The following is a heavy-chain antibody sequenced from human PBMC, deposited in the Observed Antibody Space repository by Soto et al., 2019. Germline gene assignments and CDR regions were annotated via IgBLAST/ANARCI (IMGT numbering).Heavy chain of an antibody. V-gene: IGHV3-23*01. Sequence: GASLRPSSQTSGFTFRIFARISIRQAPGLGLAWVSAISGSGGSTYYADSVKGRFTISRDNSKNTLYLQMNSLRAEDTAVYYCAKEGLDIVVAAPLVSFFGSFEYWG. CDR1: GFTFRIFA. J-gene: IGHJ4*03. D-gene: IGHD2-15*01. CDR2: ISGSGGST. CDR3: AKEGLDIVVAAPLVSFFGSFEY.